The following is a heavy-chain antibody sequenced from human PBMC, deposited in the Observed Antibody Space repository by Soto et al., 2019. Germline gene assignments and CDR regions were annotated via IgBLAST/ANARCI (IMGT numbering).Heavy chain of an antibody. Sequence: QSTLKESGPTLVKPTQPLTLTCTFSGFSLSTSGVGVGWIRQPPGKALEWLALIYWDDDKRYSPSLKSRLTINKDTSKNQEVHTMTNMDPVDTATYYCAHRSDYYGSGTNFDFWGQGTLVTVSS. CDR2: IYWDDDK. J-gene: IGHJ4*02. CDR3: AHRSDYYGSGTNFDF. V-gene: IGHV2-5*02. CDR1: GFSLSTSGVG. D-gene: IGHD3-10*01.